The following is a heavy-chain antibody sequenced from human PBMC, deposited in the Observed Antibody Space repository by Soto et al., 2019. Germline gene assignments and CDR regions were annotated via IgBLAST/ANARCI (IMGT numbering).Heavy chain of an antibody. CDR2: IYYSGST. Sequence: PSETLSLTCTVSGGSVSSGSYYWSWIRQPPGKGLEWIGYIYYSGSTNYNPSLKSRVTISVDTSKNQFSLKLSSVTAADTAAYYCAREIGYSSSWTPRGDWFDPWGQGTLVTVSS. J-gene: IGHJ5*02. V-gene: IGHV4-61*01. CDR3: AREIGYSSSWTPRGDWFDP. D-gene: IGHD6-13*01. CDR1: GGSVSSGSYY.